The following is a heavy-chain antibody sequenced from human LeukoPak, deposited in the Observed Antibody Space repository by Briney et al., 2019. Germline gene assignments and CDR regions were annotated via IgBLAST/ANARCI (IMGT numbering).Heavy chain of an antibody. D-gene: IGHD2-8*02. CDR1: GFTFSSYA. V-gene: IGHV3-30*02. CDR3: AKDGSWSCTD. CDR2: IAHHGSNK. J-gene: IGHJ4*02. Sequence: QTGGSLRLSCAASGFTFSSYAMHWVRQCPGKGLEWVAYIAHHGSNKYYADSVKGRFTISRDNSKRTLYLQMNNLRADDTAVYYCAKDGSWSCTDWGQGALVTVSS.